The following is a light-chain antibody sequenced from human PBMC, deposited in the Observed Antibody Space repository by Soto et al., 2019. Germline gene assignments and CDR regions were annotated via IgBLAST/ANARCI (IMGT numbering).Light chain of an antibody. CDR3: FSFTSTNTHV. Sequence: SVLTQPASVSGSPGQSVTISCTGTSSDFGSYKFVSWYQHHPGKVPKVIIYETSKRPSGVSDRFSGSKSGNTASLTISGLQAEDEADYYCFSFTSTNTHVFGSGTKGTVL. CDR1: SSDFGSYKF. J-gene: IGLJ1*01. V-gene: IGLV2-23*01. CDR2: ETS.